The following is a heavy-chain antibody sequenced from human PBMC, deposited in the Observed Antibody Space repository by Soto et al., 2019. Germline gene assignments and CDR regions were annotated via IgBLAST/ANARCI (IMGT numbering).Heavy chain of an antibody. CDR1: GFTFSSYA. J-gene: IGHJ6*02. V-gene: IGHV3-30-3*02. D-gene: IGHD6-6*01. CDR2: ISYDGSNK. Sequence: GGSLRLSCAASGFTFSSYAMHWVRQAPGKGLEWVAVISYDGSNKYYADSVKGRFTISRDNSKNTLYLQMNSLRAEDTAVYYCAKRGDNIAARPRGYYYGMDVWGQGTTVTVSS. CDR3: AKRGDNIAARPRGYYYGMDV.